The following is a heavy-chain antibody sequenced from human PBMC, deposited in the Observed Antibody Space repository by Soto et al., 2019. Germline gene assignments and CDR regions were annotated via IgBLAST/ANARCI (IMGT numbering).Heavy chain of an antibody. D-gene: IGHD4-4*01. CDR1: GGSISTYY. Sequence: SETLSLTCTVSGGSISTYYWSWIRQPPGKGLEWIGYIYYSGSTNYNPSLKSRVTISVDTSKTQFSLKLSSVTAADTAEYYCATTPGDSNQWGGEYWGQGTLVTVSS. CDR2: IYYSGST. V-gene: IGHV4-59*01. CDR3: ATTPGDSNQWGGEY. J-gene: IGHJ4*02.